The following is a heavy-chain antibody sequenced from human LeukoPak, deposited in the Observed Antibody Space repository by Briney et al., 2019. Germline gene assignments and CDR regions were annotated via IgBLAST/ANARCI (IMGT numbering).Heavy chain of an antibody. D-gene: IGHD6-19*01. CDR2: IYYSGST. J-gene: IGHJ4*02. CDR3: ARAPRGSSGWETFDY. Sequence: PSETLSLTCTVSGGSISSYYWSWIRQPPGKGLEGIGYIYYSGSTNYNPSLKSRVTISVDTSKNQFSLKLSSVTAADTAVYYCARAPRGSSGWETFDYWGQGTLVTVSS. CDR1: GGSISSYY. V-gene: IGHV4-59*01.